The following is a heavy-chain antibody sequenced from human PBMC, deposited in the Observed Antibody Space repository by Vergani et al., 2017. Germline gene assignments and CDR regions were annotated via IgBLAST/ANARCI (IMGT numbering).Heavy chain of an antibody. CDR3: ARERTMVRGASLFDY. V-gene: IGHV3-30-3*01. CDR2: ISSGGSNK. CDR1: GFTFSSYA. J-gene: IGHJ4*02. D-gene: IGHD3-10*01. Sequence: QVQLVESGGGVVQPGRSLRLPCAASGFTFSSYAMHWVRQAPGKVLEWVAVISSGGSNKYYADSVKGRFTISRDNSKNTPYRQMNSLRAEDTAVYYCARERTMVRGASLFDYWGQGTLVTVSS.